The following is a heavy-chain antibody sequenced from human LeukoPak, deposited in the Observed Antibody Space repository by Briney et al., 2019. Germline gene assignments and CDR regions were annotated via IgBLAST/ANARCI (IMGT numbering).Heavy chain of an antibody. J-gene: IGHJ4*02. Sequence: ASVTVSFTASGYTFTGYYMHWVRQAPGQGLEWMGWINPNSGGTNYAQKFQGRVTMTRDTSISTAYMELSRLRSGDTAVYYCARATSSWYGIAFDYWGQGTLVTVSS. CDR3: ARATSSWYGIAFDY. V-gene: IGHV1-2*02. D-gene: IGHD6-13*01. CDR2: INPNSGGT. CDR1: GYTFTGYY.